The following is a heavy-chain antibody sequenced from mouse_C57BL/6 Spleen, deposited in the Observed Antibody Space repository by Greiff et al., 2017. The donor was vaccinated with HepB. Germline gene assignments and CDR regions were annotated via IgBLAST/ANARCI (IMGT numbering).Heavy chain of an antibody. CDR2: IIYDGSN. V-gene: IGHV3-6*01. CDR1: GYSFTSCYF. Sequence: EVQLQESGPGLVKPSQSLSLTCSVTGYSFTSCYFWNWNRQYQGNKLEWTGYIIYDGSNNYNPSLKNRISITRDTAKNQFFLKLKSVTNEDTAKYYCSRRVRREGYFDYWGQGTTLTVSS. J-gene: IGHJ2*01. CDR3: SRRVRREGYFDY.